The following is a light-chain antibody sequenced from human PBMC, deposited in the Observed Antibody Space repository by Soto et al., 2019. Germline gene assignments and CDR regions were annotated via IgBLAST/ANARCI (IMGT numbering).Light chain of an antibody. CDR2: GVS. CDR3: QQFNTWPPA. Sequence: EIVMTQSPATLSVSPGNRATLSCRASQSVSSNLAWYQQKPGQGPRLLMYGVSTRATGIPARFSGSGSGTEFTLTISSLQSEDFAVYYCQQFNTWPPAFGQGTKLGIK. V-gene: IGKV3-15*01. J-gene: IGKJ2*01. CDR1: QSVSSN.